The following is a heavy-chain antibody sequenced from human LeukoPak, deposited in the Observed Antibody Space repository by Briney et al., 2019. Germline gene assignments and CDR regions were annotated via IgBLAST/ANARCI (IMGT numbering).Heavy chain of an antibody. CDR2: IIPIFGTA. D-gene: IGHD1-26*01. V-gene: IGHV1-69*01. CDR1: GGTFSSYA. CDR3: ATYSGNLLLFDY. Sequence: ASVKVSCKASGGTFSSYAISWVRQAPGQGLEWMGGIIPIFGTANYAQKFQGRVTITADASTSTAYMELSSLRSEDTAVYYCATYSGNLLLFDYWGQGTLVTVSS. J-gene: IGHJ4*02.